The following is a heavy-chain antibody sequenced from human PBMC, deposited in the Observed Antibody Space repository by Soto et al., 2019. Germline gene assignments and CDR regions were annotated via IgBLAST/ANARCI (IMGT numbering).Heavy chain of an antibody. D-gene: IGHD5-12*01. CDR3: ARALVADAFDI. J-gene: IGHJ3*02. V-gene: IGHV4-31*03. Sequence: SETLSLTCTVSGGSIGSGGNYWSWIRQHPGKGLEWIGYIYYSGSTYYNPSLKSRVTISVDTSKNQFSLKLSSVTAADTAVYYCARALVADAFDIWGQGTMVTVSS. CDR2: IYYSGST. CDR1: GGSIGSGGNY.